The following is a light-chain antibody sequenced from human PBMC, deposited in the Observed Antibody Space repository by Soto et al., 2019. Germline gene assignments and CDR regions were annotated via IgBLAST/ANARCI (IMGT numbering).Light chain of an antibody. J-gene: IGKJ1*01. CDR2: GAS. CDR1: QSVSSSF. V-gene: IGKV3-20*01. Sequence: EIMLTQSPGTLSLSPGERATLSCRASQSVSSSFLAWYQQKPGQAPRLLIYGASIRATGIPDRFSGSGSGTDFTVTISRLEPEDFAMCLCQHYGTSLWTFGQGTKVEI. CDR3: QHYGTSLWT.